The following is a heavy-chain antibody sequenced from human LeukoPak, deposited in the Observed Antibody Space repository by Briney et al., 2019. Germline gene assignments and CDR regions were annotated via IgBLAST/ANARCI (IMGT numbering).Heavy chain of an antibody. D-gene: IGHD1-26*01. CDR3: ARVYGSYSAVDY. J-gene: IGHJ4*02. CDR2: INPNGGGT. V-gene: IGHV1-2*02. CDR1: GYTFTGYY. Sequence: ASVKVSCKASGYTFTGYYMHWVRQAPGQGLEWMGWINPNGGGTNYAQKFQGRVTMTRDTSISTAYMELSRLGSDDTAVYYCARVYGSYSAVDYWGQGTLVTVSS.